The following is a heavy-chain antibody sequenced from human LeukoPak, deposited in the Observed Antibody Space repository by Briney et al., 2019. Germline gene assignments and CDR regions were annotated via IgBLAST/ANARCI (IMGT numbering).Heavy chain of an antibody. CDR1: GYTFTGYY. Sequence: ASVKVSCKASGYTFTGYYMHWVRQAPGQGLEWMGGINPNSGGTNYAQKFQGRVTMTRDTPISTAYMELSRLRSDDTAVYYCAIAADGWLRLVYWGQGTLVTVSS. CDR3: AIAADGWLRLVY. CDR2: INPNSGGT. D-gene: IGHD5-12*01. J-gene: IGHJ4*02. V-gene: IGHV1-2*02.